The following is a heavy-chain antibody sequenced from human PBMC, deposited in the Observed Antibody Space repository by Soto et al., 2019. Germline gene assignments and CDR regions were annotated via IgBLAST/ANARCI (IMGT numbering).Heavy chain of an antibody. Sequence: SGKVSCKASGFTFTSSAVQWVRQARGQRLEWIGWIVVGSGNTNYAQKFQERVTITRDMSTSTAYMELSSLRSEDTAVYYCAADDYDFSSGYYTLDYYYGMDVWGQGTTVNVSS. CDR1: GFTFTSSA. CDR2: IVVGSGNT. CDR3: AADDYDFSSGYYTLDYYYGMDV. J-gene: IGHJ6*02. D-gene: IGHD3-3*01. V-gene: IGHV1-58*01.